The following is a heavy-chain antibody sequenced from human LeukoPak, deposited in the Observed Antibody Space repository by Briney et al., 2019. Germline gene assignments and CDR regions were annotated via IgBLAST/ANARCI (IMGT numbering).Heavy chain of an antibody. Sequence: GGSLRLSCAASEFTFSTYTMSWVRQAPGKGLEWVSAISGNGGSTYYADSVKGRFTISRDNSKDTLYLQMNSLRAEDTAVYYCAKSRYSYGYADYWGQGTLVTVSS. D-gene: IGHD5-18*01. CDR3: AKSRYSYGYADY. CDR2: ISGNGGST. CDR1: EFTFSTYT. J-gene: IGHJ4*02. V-gene: IGHV3-23*01.